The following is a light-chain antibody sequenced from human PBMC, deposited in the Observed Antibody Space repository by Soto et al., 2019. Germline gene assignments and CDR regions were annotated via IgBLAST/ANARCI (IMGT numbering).Light chain of an antibody. J-gene: IGKJ1*01. CDR1: QRVSTN. CDR3: QQYNNWPQT. V-gene: IGKV3D-15*01. Sequence: EIVMTQSPVTLSVSPGERATLSCRASQRVSTNLAWYQQKPCQAPRLLIYATSARATGIPARFSGSGSGTEFTLTISSLQSEDFAVYYCQQYNNWPQTFGQGTKVDI. CDR2: ATS.